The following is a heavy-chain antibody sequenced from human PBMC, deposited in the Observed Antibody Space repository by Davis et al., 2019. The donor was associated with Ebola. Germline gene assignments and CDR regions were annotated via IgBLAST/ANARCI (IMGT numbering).Heavy chain of an antibody. D-gene: IGHD3-10*01. CDR3: ARDVEVVGIAAGSYLYYYYGMDV. CDR1: GYTFTSYG. Sequence: ASVKVSCKASGYTFTSYGISWVRQAPGQGLEWMGWISAYNGNSNYAQKLQGRVTMTTDTSTSTAYMELRSLRSDDTAVYYCARDVEVVGIAAGSYLYYYYGMDVWGQGTTVTVSS. V-gene: IGHV1-18*01. CDR2: ISAYNGNS. J-gene: IGHJ6*02.